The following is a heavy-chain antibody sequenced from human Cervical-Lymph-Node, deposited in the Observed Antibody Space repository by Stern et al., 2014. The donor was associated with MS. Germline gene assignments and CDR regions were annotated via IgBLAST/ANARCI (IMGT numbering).Heavy chain of an antibody. CDR2: FAPEEGGT. D-gene: IGHD4-17*01. J-gene: IGHJ6*02. CDR3: AAQNTVTNYYYYGMDV. CDR1: GYTLSELS. V-gene: IGHV1-24*01. Sequence: VQLVQSGAEVKKPGASVKVSCKASGYTLSELSMHWVRQAPGRGLEWMGGFAPEEGGTIYAQKFQGRVTMTEDTSTDTAYMELSSLRSEDTAVYYCAAQNTVTNYYYYGMDVWGQGTTVTVSS.